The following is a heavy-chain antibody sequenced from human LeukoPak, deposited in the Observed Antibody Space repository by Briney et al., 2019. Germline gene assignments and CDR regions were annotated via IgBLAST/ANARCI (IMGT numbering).Heavy chain of an antibody. CDR1: GGSISSSSNY. CDR3: ARRVVVVVAATLVWYAFDI. CDR2: IYYSGST. J-gene: IGHJ3*02. D-gene: IGHD2-15*01. Sequence: SETLSLTCTVSGGSISSSSNYWGWIRQPPGKGLEWIGSIYYSGSTYYNPSLKSRVTISVDTSKNQFSLKLSSVTAADTAVYYCARRVVVVVAATLVWYAFDIWGQGTMVTVSS. V-gene: IGHV4-39*01.